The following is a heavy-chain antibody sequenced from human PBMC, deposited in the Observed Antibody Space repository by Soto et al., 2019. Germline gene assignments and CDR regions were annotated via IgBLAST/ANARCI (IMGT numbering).Heavy chain of an antibody. Sequence: GGSLRLSCAASGFTFRDFDMYWVRQAPGKGLEWLSYISSGSGTIYYADSVKGRFTISRDNAKNSLYLQMNSLRDEDTAVYYCARPEKTTAYYCYAMSVWGQGTTVTVSS. CDR3: ARPEKTTAYYCYAMSV. J-gene: IGHJ6*02. D-gene: IGHD4-17*01. V-gene: IGHV3-48*02. CDR2: ISSGSGTI. CDR1: GFTFRDFD.